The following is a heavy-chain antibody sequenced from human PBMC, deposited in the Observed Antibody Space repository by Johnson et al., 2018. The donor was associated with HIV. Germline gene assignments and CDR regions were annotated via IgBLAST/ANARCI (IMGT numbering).Heavy chain of an antibody. CDR1: GFTFSRYA. CDR2: ISYDGSNR. CDR3: ARDGRDLVRRGSFDV. D-gene: IGHD3-9*01. J-gene: IGHJ3*01. Sequence: QVQLVESGGGVVQPGGSLRLSCAASGFTFSRYAMHWVRQAPGKGLEWVAVISYDGSNRYYADSVKGRFTISRDNAKNSLYLQLNSLRPEDTAVNYCARDGRDLVRRGSFDVWGQGTVVTVSS. V-gene: IGHV3-30*04.